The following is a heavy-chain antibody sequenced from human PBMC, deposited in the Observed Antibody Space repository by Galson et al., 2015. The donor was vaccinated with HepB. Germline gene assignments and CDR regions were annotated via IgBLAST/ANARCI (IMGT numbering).Heavy chain of an antibody. CDR3: ARVGSESPGLLSYFGMDV. J-gene: IGHJ6*02. Sequence: SLRLSCAASGFTFSYYGMHWVRQAPGKGLEWVAVIWYDGSNRYYADSVKGRFTISRDNSKNTLYLQMNSLRAEDTALYYCARVGSESPGLLSYFGMDVWGQGTTVTVSS. CDR2: IWYDGSNR. CDR1: GFTFSYYG. V-gene: IGHV3-33*01. D-gene: IGHD2/OR15-2a*01.